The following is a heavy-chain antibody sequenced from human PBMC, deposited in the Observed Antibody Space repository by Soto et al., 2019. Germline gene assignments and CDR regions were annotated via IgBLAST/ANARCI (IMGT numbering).Heavy chain of an antibody. D-gene: IGHD3-3*01. V-gene: IGHV3-21*01. CDR2: ISSSSSYI. Sequence: PGGSLRLSCTASGFTFSDSAMTWVRQAPGKGLEWVSSISSSSSYIYYADSVKGRSTISRDNAKNSLYLQMNSLRAEDTAVYYCAREPYYDFWSGYYDYWGQGTLVTVSS. CDR1: GFTFSDSA. CDR3: AREPYYDFWSGYYDY. J-gene: IGHJ4*02.